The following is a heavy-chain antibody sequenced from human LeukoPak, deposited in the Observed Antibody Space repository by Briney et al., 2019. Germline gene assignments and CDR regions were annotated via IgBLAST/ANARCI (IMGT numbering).Heavy chain of an antibody. CDR3: TRRGAASDAFDI. V-gene: IGHV3-74*01. CDR1: GFPFSSYW. D-gene: IGHD3-16*01. CDR2: MNGDGSST. J-gene: IGHJ3*02. Sequence: TGGSLRLSCAASGFPFSSYWMHWVRQAPGKGLVWVSRMNGDGSSTRYADSVKGRFTISRDNAKNTLYLQMNSLRAEDTAVYYCTRRGAASDAFDIWGQGTMVTVSS.